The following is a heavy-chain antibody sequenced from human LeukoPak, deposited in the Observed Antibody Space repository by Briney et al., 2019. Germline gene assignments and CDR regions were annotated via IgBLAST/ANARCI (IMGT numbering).Heavy chain of an antibody. D-gene: IGHD3-9*01. V-gene: IGHV3-33*08. CDR1: GFTFSSYS. J-gene: IGHJ6*02. CDR2: IWYDGSNK. Sequence: GGSLRLSCAASGFTFSSYSMNWVRQAPGKGLEWVAVIWYDGSNKYYADSVKGRFTISRDNSKNTLYLQMSSLRAEDTAVYYCAREGPNASLRYFDWFTGPDYYYGMDVWGQGTTVTVSS. CDR3: AREGPNASLRYFDWFTGPDYYYGMDV.